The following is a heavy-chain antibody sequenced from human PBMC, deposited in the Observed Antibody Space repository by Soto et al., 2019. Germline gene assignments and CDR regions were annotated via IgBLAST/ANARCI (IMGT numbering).Heavy chain of an antibody. CDR2: ISHSGTT. J-gene: IGHJ6*02. CDR3: ARVTMVIRDSDHFGVDV. CDR1: GFPISSTYS. D-gene: IGHD4-17*01. Sequence: LETLSLTCLVSGFPISSTYSWGWIRQPPGKGLEWIGSISHSGTTSYSPSLTSRVFISVDTSKNQVSLKLTSVTAADTAVYFCARVTMVIRDSDHFGVDVWGHGTTVTVSS. V-gene: IGHV4-38-2*02.